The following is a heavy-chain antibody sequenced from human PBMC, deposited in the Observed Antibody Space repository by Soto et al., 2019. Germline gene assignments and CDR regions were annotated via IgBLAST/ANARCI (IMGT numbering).Heavy chain of an antibody. CDR1: GGSFSGYY. Sequence: QVQLQQWGAGLLKPSETLSLTCAVYGGSFSGYYWSWIRQPPGKGLEWIGEINHSGSTNYNPSLKSRVTISVDTSKNQCSLKLSSVTAADTAVYYCAREGLYSGLNWFDPWGQGTLVTVSS. D-gene: IGHD5-12*01. J-gene: IGHJ5*02. CDR2: INHSGST. CDR3: AREGLYSGLNWFDP. V-gene: IGHV4-34*01.